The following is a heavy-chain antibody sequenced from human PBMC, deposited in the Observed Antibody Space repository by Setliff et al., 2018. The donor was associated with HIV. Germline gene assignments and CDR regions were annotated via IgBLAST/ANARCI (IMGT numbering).Heavy chain of an antibody. V-gene: IGHV5-51*01. D-gene: IGHD2-21*02. CDR1: GYSFTSYW. CDR3: ARPNDIVVVTATPYYFDY. CDR2: IYPGDSDT. J-gene: IGHJ4*02. Sequence: GESLKISCQGSGYSFTSYWIGWVRQMPGKGLEWMGIIYPGDSDTRYSPSFQGQVTISADKSISTAYLQWSSLKASDTAMYYCARPNDIVVVTATPYYFDYWGQGTLVTVSS.